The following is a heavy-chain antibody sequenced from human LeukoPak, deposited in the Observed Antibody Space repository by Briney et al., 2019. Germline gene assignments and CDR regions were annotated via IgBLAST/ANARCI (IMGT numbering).Heavy chain of an antibody. J-gene: IGHJ5*02. D-gene: IGHD2-15*01. Sequence: SETLSLTCAVYGGSFSGYYWSWIRQPLGKGLEWIGSIYYSGSTYYNPSLKSRVTISVDTSKNQFSLKLSSVTAADTAVYYRARDGGSCRFDPWGRGTLVTVSS. CDR3: ARDGGSCRFDP. CDR2: IYYSGST. V-gene: IGHV4-34*01. CDR1: GGSFSGYY.